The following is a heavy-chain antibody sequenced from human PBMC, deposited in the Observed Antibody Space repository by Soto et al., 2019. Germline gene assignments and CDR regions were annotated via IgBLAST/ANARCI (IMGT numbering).Heavy chain of an antibody. CDR1: GFTFSSYG. Sequence: QVQLVESGGGVVQPGRSLRLSCAASGFTFSSYGMHWVRQAXXKGLEWVAVIWYDGSNKYYADSVKGRFTISRDNSKNTXYXXXXXXRAEDTAVYYCARDGYSYGSGSYGMDVWGQGTTVTVSS. V-gene: IGHV3-33*01. D-gene: IGHD5-18*01. CDR3: ARDGYSYGSGSYGMDV. J-gene: IGHJ6*02. CDR2: IWYDGSNK.